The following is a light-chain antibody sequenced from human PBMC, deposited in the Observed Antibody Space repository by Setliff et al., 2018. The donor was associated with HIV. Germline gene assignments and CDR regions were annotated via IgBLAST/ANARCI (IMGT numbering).Light chain of an antibody. V-gene: IGLV2-14*03. CDR3: SSYTSSTPLYV. Sequence: QSALAQPASVSGSPGQSITISCTGTSSDVGGYNYVSWYQQHPGKAPKFMIYDVSNRPSGVSNRFSGSKSGNTASLTISGLQAEDEADYYRSSYTSSTPLYVFGTGTKVTVL. J-gene: IGLJ1*01. CDR2: DVS. CDR1: SSDVGGYNY.